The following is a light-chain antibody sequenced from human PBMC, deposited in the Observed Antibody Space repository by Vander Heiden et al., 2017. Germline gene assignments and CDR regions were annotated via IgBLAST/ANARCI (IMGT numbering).Light chain of an antibody. CDR2: KAS. V-gene: IGKV1-5*03. Sequence: MTQFPSTLSASVGDRVTITCRASQSISSWLAWYQQKPGKAPKLLIYKASSLESGVPSRFSGSGSGTEFTLTISSLQPDDFATYYCQQDNSYLWTFGQGTKVEIK. CDR1: QSISSW. J-gene: IGKJ1*01. CDR3: QQDNSYLWT.